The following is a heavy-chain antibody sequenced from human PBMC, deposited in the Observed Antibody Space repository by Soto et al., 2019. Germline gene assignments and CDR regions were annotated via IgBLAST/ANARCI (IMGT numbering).Heavy chain of an antibody. D-gene: IGHD2-15*01. CDR3: ARTKCSGGSCYSWSLDY. CDR2: RYYSEST. CDR1: GGSITTGGYY. Sequence: SETLSLTCTVSGGSITTGGYYWSWIRQLPGKGLEWIGHRYYSESTYYNPSLKSRVSISLDTSKNQFSLKLIFVTAADTAMYYCARTKCSGGSCYSWSLDYWGQVTPVTSPQ. V-gene: IGHV4-31*03. J-gene: IGHJ4*02.